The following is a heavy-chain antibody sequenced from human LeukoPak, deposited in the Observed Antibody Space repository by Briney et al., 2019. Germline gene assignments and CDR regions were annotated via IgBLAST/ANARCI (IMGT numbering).Heavy chain of an antibody. V-gene: IGHV1-8*02. J-gene: IGHJ4*02. CDR3: ARVAYDEFGELGGDY. Sequence: ASVKVSCKASGYTFTGYYMHWVRQAPGQGLEWMGWMNPNSGNTGYAQKFQGRVTMTRNTSISTAYMELSNLRSEDTAVYYCARVAYDEFGELGGDYWGQGTLVTVSS. CDR2: MNPNSGNT. D-gene: IGHD3-10*01. CDR1: GYTFTGYY.